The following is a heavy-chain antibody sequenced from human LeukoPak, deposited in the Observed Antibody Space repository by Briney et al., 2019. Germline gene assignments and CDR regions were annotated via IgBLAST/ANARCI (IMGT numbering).Heavy chain of an antibody. D-gene: IGHD1-26*01. CDR1: GFTVSSNY. Sequence: GGSLRLSCAASGFTVSSNYMSWVRQAPGKGLEWVSVIYSGGSSYYADSVKGRFTLSRDSSKNTLYLQMNSLRAEDTAVYYCARGGRSSGGYLYNFDYWGQGTLVTVSS. CDR2: IYSGGSS. J-gene: IGHJ4*02. CDR3: ARGGRSSGGYLYNFDY. V-gene: IGHV3-53*01.